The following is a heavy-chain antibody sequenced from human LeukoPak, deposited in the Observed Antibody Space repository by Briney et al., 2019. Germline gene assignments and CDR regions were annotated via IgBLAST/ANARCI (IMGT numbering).Heavy chain of an antibody. CDR2: IYYSGST. V-gene: IGHV4-39*01. Sequence: MPSETLSLTCTVSGGSISSSSYYWGWIRQPPGKGLEWIGSIYYSGSTYYNPSLKSRVTISVDTSKNQFSLKLSSVTAADTAVYYCASYYYDSSGYYYNLYYGMDVWGQGTTATVSS. CDR1: GGSISSSSYY. CDR3: ASYYYDSSGYYYNLYYGMDV. D-gene: IGHD3-22*01. J-gene: IGHJ6*02.